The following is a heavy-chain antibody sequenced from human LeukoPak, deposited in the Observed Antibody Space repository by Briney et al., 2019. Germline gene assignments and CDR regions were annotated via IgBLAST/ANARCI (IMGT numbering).Heavy chain of an antibody. V-gene: IGHV4-30-4*01. J-gene: IGHJ5*02. CDR2: IYYSGST. CDR3: ARETYYDILTGYCIPVHVA. Sequence: PSQTLSLTCTASGGSISSGDYYWSWIRQPPGKGLEWIGYIYYSGSTYYNPSLKSRVTISVDTSKNQFSLKLSSVTAADTAVYYCARETYYDILTGYCIPVHVAWGQGTLVTVSS. D-gene: IGHD3-9*01. CDR1: GGSISSGDYY.